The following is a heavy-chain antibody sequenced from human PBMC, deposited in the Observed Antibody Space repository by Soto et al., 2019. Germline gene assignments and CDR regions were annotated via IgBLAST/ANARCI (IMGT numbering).Heavy chain of an antibody. Sequence: ASVKVSCKASGYTFTSYGISWVRQAPGQGLEWMGWISAYNGNTNYAQKLQGRVTMTTDTSTSTAYMELRSLRSDDTAVYHCARDGGPYCSGGSCHSAGWFDPWGQGTLVTVSS. CDR3: ARDGGPYCSGGSCHSAGWFDP. CDR2: ISAYNGNT. CDR1: GYTFTSYG. V-gene: IGHV1-18*04. D-gene: IGHD2-15*01. J-gene: IGHJ5*02.